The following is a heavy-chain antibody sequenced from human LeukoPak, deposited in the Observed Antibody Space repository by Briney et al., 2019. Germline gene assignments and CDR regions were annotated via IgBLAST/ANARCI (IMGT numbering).Heavy chain of an antibody. Sequence: ASVKVSCKASGYTFTGYYMHWVRQAPGQGLEWMGWINPNSGGTNYAQKFQGRVTMTRDTSISTAYMELSRLRSDDTAVYYCAREITRSSSPRRDYWGQGTLVTVSS. CDR3: AREITRSSSPRRDY. D-gene: IGHD6-6*01. J-gene: IGHJ4*02. CDR2: INPNSGGT. V-gene: IGHV1-2*02. CDR1: GYTFTGYY.